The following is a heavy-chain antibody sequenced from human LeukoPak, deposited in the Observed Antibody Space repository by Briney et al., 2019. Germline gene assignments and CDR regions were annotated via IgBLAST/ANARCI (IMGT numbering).Heavy chain of an antibody. D-gene: IGHD3-16*01. V-gene: IGHV3-23*03. CDR1: GFTFSSYA. J-gene: IGHJ4*02. CDR3: ARGWASEAFDY. CDR2: IYSDGRG. Sequence: GGSLRLSCAASGFTFSSYAMSWVRQAPGKRLEWVSVIYSDGRGFYVDSVKGRFTISRDNAKNSLYLQMDSLRAEDTAVYYCARGWASEAFDYWGQGTLVTVSS.